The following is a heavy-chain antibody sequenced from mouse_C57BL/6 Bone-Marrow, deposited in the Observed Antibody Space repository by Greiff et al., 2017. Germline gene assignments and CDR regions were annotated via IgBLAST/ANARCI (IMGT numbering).Heavy chain of an antibody. J-gene: IGHJ4*01. Sequence: QVQLQQSGAELVKPGASVKLSCKAFGYTFTEYTIHWVKQRSGQGLEWIGWFYPGSGSIKYNEKFKDKATLTADKSSSTVYMELSRLTSEDSAVYFCARHEDEDGYYPYAMDYWGQGTSVTVSS. CDR1: GYTFTEYT. CDR2: FYPGSGSI. V-gene: IGHV1-62-2*01. D-gene: IGHD2-3*01. CDR3: ARHEDEDGYYPYAMDY.